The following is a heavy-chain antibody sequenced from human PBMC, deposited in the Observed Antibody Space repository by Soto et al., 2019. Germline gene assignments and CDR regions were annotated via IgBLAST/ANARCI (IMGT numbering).Heavy chain of an antibody. Sequence: QVQLVQSGAEVKKPGASVKVSRKASGYTFTGYYMHWVRQAPGQGLEWMGWINPNSGGTNYAQKFQGRVTMTRDTSISTAYMELSRLRSDDTAVYYCAREAYYDSSGYYELGFDYWGQGTLVTVSS. CDR2: INPNSGGT. V-gene: IGHV1-2*02. CDR1: GYTFTGYY. D-gene: IGHD3-22*01. J-gene: IGHJ4*02. CDR3: AREAYYDSSGYYELGFDY.